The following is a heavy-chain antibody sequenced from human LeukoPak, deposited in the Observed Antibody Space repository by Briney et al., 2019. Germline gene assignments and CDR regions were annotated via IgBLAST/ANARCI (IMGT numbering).Heavy chain of an antibody. CDR2: ISWNSGSI. D-gene: IGHD6-13*01. Sequence: GGSLRLSCAASGFTFSTYWMHWVRQAPGKGLEWVSGISWNSGSIGYADSVKGRFTISRDNAKNSLYLQMNSLRAEDTALYYCAKAVGSIAAAADYYYYYGMDVWGQGTTVTVSS. V-gene: IGHV3-9*01. CDR3: AKAVGSIAAAADYYYYYGMDV. CDR1: GFTFSTYW. J-gene: IGHJ6*02.